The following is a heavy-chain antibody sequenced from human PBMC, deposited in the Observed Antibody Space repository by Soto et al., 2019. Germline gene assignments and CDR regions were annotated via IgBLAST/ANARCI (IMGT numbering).Heavy chain of an antibody. V-gene: IGHV1-18*01. J-gene: IGHJ3*02. CDR3: ARERSYGLGGAFDI. Sequence: ASVKVSCKASGYTFTSYGISWVRQAPGQGLEWIEWIIAYNGNTNYSQKLQVRVTMTTDTSTSTAYMEMRSLRSDDTAVYYCARERSYGLGGAFDIGCQRKIVTVSS. D-gene: IGHD3-10*01. CDR1: GYTFTSYG. CDR2: IIAYNGNT.